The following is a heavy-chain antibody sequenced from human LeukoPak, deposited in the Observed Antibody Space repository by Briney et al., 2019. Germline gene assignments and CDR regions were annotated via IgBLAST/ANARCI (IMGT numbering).Heavy chain of an antibody. J-gene: IGHJ4*02. CDR2: IIPILGIA. D-gene: IGHD3-22*01. V-gene: IGHV1-69*04. CDR3: ARVDPYDSSGYYSDY. Sequence: ASVKVSCKASGGTFSSYAISWVRQAPGQGLEWMGRIIPILGIANYAQKFQGRVTITADKSTSTAYMELSSLRSEDTAVYYCARVDPYDSSGYYSDYWGQGILVTVSS. CDR1: GGTFSSYA.